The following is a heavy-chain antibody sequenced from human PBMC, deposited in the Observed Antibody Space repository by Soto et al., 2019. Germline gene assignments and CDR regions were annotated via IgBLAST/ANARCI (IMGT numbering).Heavy chain of an antibody. V-gene: IGHV1-18*01. CDR1: GYTFTSYG. D-gene: IGHD2-15*01. J-gene: IGHJ4*02. CDR3: ARDGGYCSGGSCYPYYFDY. CDR2: ISAYNGNT. Sequence: ASVKVSCKASGYTFTSYGISWVRQAPGQGLEWMGWISAYNGNTNYAQKLQGRVTMTTDTSTSTAYMELRSLRSDDTAVYYCARDGGYCSGGSCYPYYFDYWGQGTRVTVSS.